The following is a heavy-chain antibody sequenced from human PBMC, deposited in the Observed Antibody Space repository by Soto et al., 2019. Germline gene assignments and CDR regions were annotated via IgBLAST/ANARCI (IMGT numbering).Heavy chain of an antibody. Sequence: SETLSLTCTVSGGSISSYYWSWIRQPPGKGLEWIGYIYYSGSTNYNPSLKSRVTISVDTSKNQFSPKLSSVTAADTAVYYCARDRDYGDYYFDYWGQGTLVTVSS. J-gene: IGHJ4*02. CDR1: GGSISSYY. CDR3: ARDRDYGDYYFDY. D-gene: IGHD4-17*01. CDR2: IYYSGST. V-gene: IGHV4-59*01.